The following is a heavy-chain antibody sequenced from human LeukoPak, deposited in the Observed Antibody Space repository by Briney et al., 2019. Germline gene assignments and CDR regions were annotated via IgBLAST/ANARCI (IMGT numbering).Heavy chain of an antibody. Sequence: PSGTLSLTCTVSGGSISGYYWSWIRQPPGKGLEWIGHIYYSGSTSYNPSLKRRVTISVDTSKNQFSLKLSSVTAADTAVYYCARHRDMFDYWGQGTLVTVPS. V-gene: IGHV4-59*08. D-gene: IGHD2-15*01. J-gene: IGHJ4*02. CDR1: GGSISGYY. CDR2: IYYSGST. CDR3: ARHRDMFDY.